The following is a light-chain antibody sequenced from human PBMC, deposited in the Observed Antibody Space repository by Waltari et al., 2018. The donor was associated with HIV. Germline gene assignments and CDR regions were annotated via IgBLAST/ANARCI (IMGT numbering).Light chain of an antibody. CDR1: QSLLHQNGQND. CDR3: MHGQHTPV. CDR2: LGF. Sequence: DIALIQSPDSLVVSPGEPASISSGSSQSLLHQNGQNDLDCYIQRPGQAPALLIYLGFRRASGVPDRIAGSGSGTDCILKISRVEPEDVGVYYCMHGQHTPVFGQGAKVEVK. V-gene: IGKV2-28*01. J-gene: IGKJ1*01.